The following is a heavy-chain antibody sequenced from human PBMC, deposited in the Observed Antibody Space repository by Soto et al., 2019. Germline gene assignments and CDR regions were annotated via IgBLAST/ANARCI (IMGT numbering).Heavy chain of an antibody. Sequence: ASVTVSCTASRYSFNSYGIIWLRQAPRQGIEWMGWISALNGNTYYAQKLQGRVTMTTETSTSTAYMELRSLRSDDTAVYYCARYGMVATDFDYWGQGTLVTVSS. CDR1: RYSFNSYG. V-gene: IGHV1-18*01. D-gene: IGHD5-12*01. CDR3: ARYGMVATDFDY. J-gene: IGHJ4*02. CDR2: ISALNGNT.